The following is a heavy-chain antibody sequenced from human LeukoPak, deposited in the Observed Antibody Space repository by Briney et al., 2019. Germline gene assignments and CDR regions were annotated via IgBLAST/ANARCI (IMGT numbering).Heavy chain of an antibody. CDR1: GGSISSSSYY. CDR2: IYYSGST. V-gene: IGHV4-39*07. CDR3: ARVGPWFGYFDY. J-gene: IGHJ4*02. D-gene: IGHD3-10*01. Sequence: SETLSLTCTVSGGSISSSSYYWGWIRQPPGKGLEWIGSIYYSGSTYYNPSLKSRVTISVDTSKNQFSLKLSSVTAADTAVYYCARVGPWFGYFDYWGQGTLVTVSS.